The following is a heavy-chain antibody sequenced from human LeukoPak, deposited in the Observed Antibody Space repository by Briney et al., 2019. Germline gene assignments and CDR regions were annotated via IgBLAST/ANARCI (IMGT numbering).Heavy chain of an antibody. D-gene: IGHD6-13*01. CDR1: GYTFTSYD. Sequence: ASVKVSCKASGYTFTSYDINWVRQTTGQGLEWMGWMNPNSGNTGYAQKFQGRVTMTRNTSISTAYMELSSLRSEDTAVSYCARRGGNSSPNWFDPWGQGTLVTVSS. V-gene: IGHV1-8*01. CDR3: ARRGGNSSPNWFDP. CDR2: MNPNSGNT. J-gene: IGHJ5*02.